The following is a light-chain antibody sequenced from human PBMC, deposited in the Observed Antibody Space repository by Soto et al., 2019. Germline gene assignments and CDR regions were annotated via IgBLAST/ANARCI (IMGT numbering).Light chain of an antibody. J-gene: IGKJ5*01. CDR1: QSVSGN. V-gene: IGKV3D-11*02. CDR3: QQRSNWQIT. Sequence: EIVMTPSPATLSVSPGERATLSCRASQSVSGNLAWYQQKPGQAPRLLIYDASNRVTGIPARFRGSGPGTDFTLTISSLEPDDFAVYYCQQRSNWQITFGQGTRLEIK. CDR2: DAS.